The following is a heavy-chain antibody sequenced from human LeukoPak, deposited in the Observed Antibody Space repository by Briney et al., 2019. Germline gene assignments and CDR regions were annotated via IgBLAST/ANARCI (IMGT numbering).Heavy chain of an antibody. J-gene: IGHJ3*02. D-gene: IGHD3-22*01. CDR1: GFTFDDYG. CDR3: ARGGYYDSSAFDI. CDR2: INWNGGST. V-gene: IGHV3-20*04. Sequence: GGSVTLSCAGCGFTFDDYGMGWVRQAPGKGLEWVSGINWNGGSTCYADSVKGRFTISRDNAKNSLYLQMNSLRAEDTALYYCARGGYYDSSAFDIWGQGTMVTVSS.